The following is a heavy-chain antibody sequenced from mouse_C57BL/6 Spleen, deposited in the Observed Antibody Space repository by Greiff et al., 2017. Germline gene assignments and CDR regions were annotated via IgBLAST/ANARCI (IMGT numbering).Heavy chain of an antibody. CDR1: GYSFTGYY. V-gene: IGHV1-42*01. CDR2: INPSTGGT. J-gene: IGHJ2*01. D-gene: IGHD2-4*01. CDR3: ARTYDYDIFDY. Sequence: VQLKQSGPELVKPGASVKISCKASGYSFTGYYMNWVKQSPEKSLEWIGEINPSTGGTTYNQKFKAKATLTVDKSSSTAYMQLKSLTSEDSAVYYCARTYDYDIFDYWGQGTTLTVSS.